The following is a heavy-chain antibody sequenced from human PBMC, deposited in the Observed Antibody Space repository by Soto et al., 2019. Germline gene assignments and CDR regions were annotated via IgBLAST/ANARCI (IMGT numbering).Heavy chain of an antibody. CDR2: MYYSGST. J-gene: IGHJ4*02. Sequence: SETLSLTCDVSGDSLGGSAYYWGWIRQPPGRGLEWIGSMYYSGSTYYNPSLKSRVTISVDTSKNQFSLRVTSMTAADMAVYYCARHRGPTRPNYWGQGTLVTGSS. V-gene: IGHV4-39*01. D-gene: IGHD3-10*01. CDR3: ARHRGPTRPNY. CDR1: GDSLGGSAYY.